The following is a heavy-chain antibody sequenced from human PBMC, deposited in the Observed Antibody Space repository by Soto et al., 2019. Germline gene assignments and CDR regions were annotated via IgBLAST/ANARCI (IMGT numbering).Heavy chain of an antibody. V-gene: IGHV4-4*02. CDR3: GRDRVLGYYYGTDV. CDR1: GGAISSSNW. D-gene: IGHD2-8*01. Sequence: PSETLSLTCAVSGGAISSSNWWSWVRQPPGKGLEWFGEISHSGSTHYNPSLKSRVTISVDKSKNQFSLKLSSVTAAVTAVYYSGRDRVLGYYYGTDVWGQGTKVTVSS. CDR2: ISHSGST. J-gene: IGHJ6*02.